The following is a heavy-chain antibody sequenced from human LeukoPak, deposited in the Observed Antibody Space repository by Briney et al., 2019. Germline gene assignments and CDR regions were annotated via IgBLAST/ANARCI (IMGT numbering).Heavy chain of an antibody. Sequence: GGSLRLSCAASGFAFSSSWMLWVRQAPGKGLVWVSRINSDGAYTSYADSVKGRFTISRDNAKNTLYLPMNSLRAEDTAVYYCARDLSHTFDYWGQGTLVTVSS. CDR2: INSDGAYT. CDR3: ARDLSHTFDY. CDR1: GFAFSSSW. V-gene: IGHV3-74*01. J-gene: IGHJ4*02.